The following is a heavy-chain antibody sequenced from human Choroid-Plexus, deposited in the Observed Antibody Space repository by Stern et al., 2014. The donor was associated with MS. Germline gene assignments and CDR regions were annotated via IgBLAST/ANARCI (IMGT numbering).Heavy chain of an antibody. D-gene: IGHD3-3*01. CDR3: ARDQRGITIFGVVTDYYYLGMDV. J-gene: IGHJ6*02. CDR1: GYIFTGYY. V-gene: IGHV1-2*02. CDR2: INPNTGGT. Sequence: QVQLVHSGAEVKKPGASVKVSCKTSGYIFTGYYIHWVRQAPGQGLEWMAWINPNTGGTKYAQKFQGRVTMSRDTSISTAYVELSSLTSYDTAVYYCARDQRGITIFGVVTDYYYLGMDVWGQGTTVTVSS.